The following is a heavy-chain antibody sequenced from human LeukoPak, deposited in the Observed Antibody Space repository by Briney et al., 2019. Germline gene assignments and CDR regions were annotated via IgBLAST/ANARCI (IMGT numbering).Heavy chain of an antibody. CDR1: GFTFSSYA. V-gene: IGHV3-23*01. Sequence: PGGSLRLSCVGSGFTFSSYAMSWVRQAPGKGLEWVSAISGSDGRTFYADSVKGRFAISRDNTENTVYLQMSSLRAEDTAVYYGAKESPYCSGSNCRQYYFDYWGQGTLVTVSS. J-gene: IGHJ4*02. D-gene: IGHD2-15*01. CDR2: ISGSDGRT. CDR3: AKESPYCSGSNCRQYYFDY.